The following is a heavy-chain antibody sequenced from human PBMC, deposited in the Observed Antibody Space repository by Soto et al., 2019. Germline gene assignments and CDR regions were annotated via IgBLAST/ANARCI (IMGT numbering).Heavy chain of an antibody. CDR3: AKAGFSSGLSPFYFDY. CDR1: GFTFRSYA. Sequence: EVQLLESGGVLVQPGRSLRLSCAASGFTFRSYAMNWVRQAPGKGLEWVSAMSGTGGSTYYADSVKGRFTISRDNSKNTLYLQMNNLRVEDTAVFYCAKAGFSSGLSPFYFDYWGQGTLVTVSS. D-gene: IGHD6-19*01. CDR2: MSGTGGST. J-gene: IGHJ4*02. V-gene: IGHV3-23*01.